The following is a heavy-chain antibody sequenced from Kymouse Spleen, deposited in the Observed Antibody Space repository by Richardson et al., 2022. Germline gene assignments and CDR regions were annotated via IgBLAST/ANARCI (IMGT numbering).Heavy chain of an antibody. CDR1: GGSFSGYY. J-gene: IGHJ2*01. D-gene: IGHD4-11,IGHD4-11*01. CDR3: ASYSNYDWYFDL. Sequence: QVQLQQWGAGLLKPSETLSLTCAVYGGSFSGYYWSWIRQPPGKGLEWIGEINHSGSTNYNPSLKSRVTISVDTSKNQFSLKLSSVTAADTAVYYCASYSNYDWYFDLWGRGTLVTVSS. V-gene: IGHV4-34*01. CDR2: INHSGST.